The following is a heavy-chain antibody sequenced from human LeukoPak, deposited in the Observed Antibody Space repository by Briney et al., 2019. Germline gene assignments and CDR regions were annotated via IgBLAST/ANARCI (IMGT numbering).Heavy chain of an antibody. J-gene: IGHJ5*02. CDR3: ARHPARYCSSTSCYNNWFDP. CDR2: IYYSGST. CDR1: GGSISSYY. Sequence: SETLSLTCTVSGGSISSYYWSWIRQPPGKGREWIGYIYYSGSTNYNPSLKSRVTISVDTSKNQFSLKLSSVTAADTAVYYCARHPARYCSSTSCYNNWFDPWGQGTLVTVSS. D-gene: IGHD2-2*02. V-gene: IGHV4-59*08.